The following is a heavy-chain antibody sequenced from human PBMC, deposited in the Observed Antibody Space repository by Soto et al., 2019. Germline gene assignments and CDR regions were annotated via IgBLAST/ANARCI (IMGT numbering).Heavy chain of an antibody. CDR1: GGSISSSSYY. V-gene: IGHV4-39*01. Sequence: PSETLSLTCTVSGGSISSSSYYWGWIRQPPGKGLEWIGSIYYSGSTYHNPSLKSRVTISVDTSKNQFSLKLSSVTAADTAVYYCARTSEPSSSWLFDYWGQG. J-gene: IGHJ4*02. CDR2: IYYSGST. CDR3: ARTSEPSSSWLFDY. D-gene: IGHD6-13*01.